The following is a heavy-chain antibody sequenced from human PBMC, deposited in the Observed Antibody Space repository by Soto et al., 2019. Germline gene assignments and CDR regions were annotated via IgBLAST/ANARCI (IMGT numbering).Heavy chain of an antibody. CDR3: AREGRIPAGSTVLAV. J-gene: IGHJ6*03. Sequence: ASVEVTCEASGYTFTSNYMHWVRQAQGQGLEWMGIINPSGGSTCYAEKFQGRVTRPRDTSTSTVSMELSSLRSEDTPVFYCAREGRIPAGSTVLAVWGKGTSVPGS. CDR2: INPSGGST. CDR1: GYTFTSNY. V-gene: IGHV1-46*01. D-gene: IGHD6-25*01.